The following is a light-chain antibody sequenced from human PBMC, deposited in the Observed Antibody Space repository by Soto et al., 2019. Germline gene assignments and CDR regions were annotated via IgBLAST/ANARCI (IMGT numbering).Light chain of an antibody. CDR2: GAS. Sequence: DIQMTQSPSSLSASVGDRVTITCRASQYISICVNWYQQKPGKAPKFLIYGASDLQRGVPSRFSGSGSGTDFTLTINSLQPEDFATYYCQQSYSRPLTF. V-gene: IGKV1-39*01. J-gene: IGKJ2*01. CDR1: QYISIC. CDR3: QQSYSRPLT.